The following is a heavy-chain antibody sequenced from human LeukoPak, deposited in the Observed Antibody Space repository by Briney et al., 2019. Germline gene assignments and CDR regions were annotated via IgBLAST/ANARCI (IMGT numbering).Heavy chain of an antibody. D-gene: IGHD5-18*01. Sequence: SETLSLTCTVSGGSVSNYYWSWIRQSAGKGLEWIGRIYGSGSTNYSPSLKSRVTMSLDTSKNQFSLKLSSVTAADTAVYYCASEGDDGYSFGYPITYWGQGSLVTVSS. CDR3: ASEGDDGYSFGYPITY. J-gene: IGHJ4*02. V-gene: IGHV4-4*07. CDR2: IYGSGST. CDR1: GGSVSNYY.